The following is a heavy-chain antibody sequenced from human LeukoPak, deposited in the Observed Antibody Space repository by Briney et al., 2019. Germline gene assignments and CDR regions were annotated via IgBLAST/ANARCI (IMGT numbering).Heavy chain of an antibody. CDR3: ARDSALDGSGSYYNY. Sequence: GGSLRLSCAASGFTFSSYAMHWVRQAPGKGLEWAAVISYDGSNKYYADSVKGRFTISRDNSKNTLYLQMNSLRAEDTAVYYCARDSALDGSGSYYNYWGQGTLVTVSS. D-gene: IGHD3-10*01. CDR1: GFTFSSYA. J-gene: IGHJ4*02. CDR2: ISYDGSNK. V-gene: IGHV3-30-3*01.